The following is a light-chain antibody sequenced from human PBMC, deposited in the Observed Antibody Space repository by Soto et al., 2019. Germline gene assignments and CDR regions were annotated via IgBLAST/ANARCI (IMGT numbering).Light chain of an antibody. J-gene: IGKJ1*01. CDR2: GAS. CDR1: QSVTSN. V-gene: IGKV3-15*01. Sequence: ETVMTHSPATLSVSPGERATLSCRASQSVTSNLAWYQQKPGQAPRLLIYGASTRATGIPARFSGSGSDTEFTLTISSLLSENFAVYYCQQYNNWPWTFGQGTKWIS. CDR3: QQYNNWPWT.